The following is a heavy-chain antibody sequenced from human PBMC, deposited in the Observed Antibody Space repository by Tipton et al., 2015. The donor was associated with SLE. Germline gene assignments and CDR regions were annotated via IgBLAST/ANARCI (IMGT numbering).Heavy chain of an antibody. CDR2: INTDGSGK. J-gene: IGHJ6*02. Sequence: SLRLSCAASGFTFNNYWMHWVRQAPGKGLVWVSRINTDGSGKTYADFVKGRFTISRDNAKNTLYLQMNSLSAEDTAVYYCVGDAPDQQQLVNDYCGLDVWGQGTTVTVSS. V-gene: IGHV3-74*01. D-gene: IGHD6-13*01. CDR1: GFTFNNYW. CDR3: VGDAPDQQQLVNDYCGLDV.